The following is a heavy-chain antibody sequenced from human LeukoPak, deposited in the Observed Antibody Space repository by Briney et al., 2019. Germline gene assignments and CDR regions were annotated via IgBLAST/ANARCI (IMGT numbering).Heavy chain of an antibody. D-gene: IGHD3-3*01. Sequence: ASVKVSCKASGYTFTSYGISWVRQAPGQGLEWMGWISANNGNTNYAQKFQGRVTITTDTSTNTAYLELRSLRSGDTAVYYCARDVGSLYDFWSGYIDYWGQGTLVTVSS. J-gene: IGHJ4*02. CDR1: GYTFTSYG. CDR2: ISANNGNT. CDR3: ARDVGSLYDFWSGYIDY. V-gene: IGHV1-18*01.